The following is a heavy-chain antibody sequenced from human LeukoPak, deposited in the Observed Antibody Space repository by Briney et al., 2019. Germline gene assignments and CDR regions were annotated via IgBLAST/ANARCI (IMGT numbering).Heavy chain of an antibody. Sequence: GGSLRLSCEHSEFTFSSYAMSWVRQAPGKWLEWVSAISGSGGSTYYADSVKGRFTISRDNSKNTLYLQMNSLRAEDTAVYYCAKGSYGDYLRFDPWGQGTLVTVSS. CDR3: AKGSYGDYLRFDP. CDR2: ISGSGGST. V-gene: IGHV3-23*01. CDR1: EFTFSSYA. D-gene: IGHD4-17*01. J-gene: IGHJ5*02.